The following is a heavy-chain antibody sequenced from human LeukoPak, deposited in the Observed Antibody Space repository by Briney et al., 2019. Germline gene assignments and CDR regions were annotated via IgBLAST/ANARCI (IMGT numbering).Heavy chain of an antibody. J-gene: IGHJ3*02. CDR2: INSDGSST. V-gene: IGHV3-74*01. CDR3: ARDRRRGAFDI. Sequence: AGSLRLSWTASGFTFSSYWMHWVRQAPGKGLVWVSRINSDGSSTSYAVSVKGRFTISRDNAKNTLYLQMNSLRAEDTAVYYCARDRRRGAFDIWGQGTMVTVSS. CDR1: GFTFSSYW.